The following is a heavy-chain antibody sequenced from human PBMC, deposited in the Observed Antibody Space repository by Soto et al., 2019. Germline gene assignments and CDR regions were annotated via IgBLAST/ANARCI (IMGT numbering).Heavy chain of an antibody. Sequence: QVHLVQSGAEVKKPGASVKVSCKASGYMFTKSAMHWVRQAPGQRLEWMGWISGDSGNTKYSPKLQDRVTITRDTSASTVYMELSSLRSEDTALYYCARVLGGSYYYFDYWGQGTLVTVSS. CDR3: ARVLGGSYYYFDY. CDR1: GYMFTKSA. J-gene: IGHJ4*02. CDR2: ISGDSGNT. D-gene: IGHD1-26*01. V-gene: IGHV1-3*01.